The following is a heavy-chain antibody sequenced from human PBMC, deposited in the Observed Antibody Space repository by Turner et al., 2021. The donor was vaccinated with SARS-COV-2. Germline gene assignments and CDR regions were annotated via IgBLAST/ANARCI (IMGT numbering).Heavy chain of an antibody. V-gene: IGHV3-74*01. CDR3: ARDCSSTNCYRSGFNY. Sequence: EVQLVESGGGLVQPGGSLRLSCAASGFTFSNYLMHWVRQAPGKGLVWVSRINSDGSSTSYADSVKGRFTIARDNAKNTLYLQMNSLRAEDTAVYYCARDCSSTNCYRSGFNYWGQGTLVAVSS. CDR2: INSDGSST. J-gene: IGHJ4*02. CDR1: GFTFSNYL. D-gene: IGHD2-2*02.